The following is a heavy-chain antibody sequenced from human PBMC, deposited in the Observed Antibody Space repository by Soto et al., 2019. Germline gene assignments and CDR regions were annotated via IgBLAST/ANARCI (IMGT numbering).Heavy chain of an antibody. CDR2: VFHTGNT. CDR3: ARKAWVRFDY. D-gene: IGHD7-27*01. CDR1: GDSMTRSVW. J-gene: IGHJ4*02. V-gene: IGHV4-4*02. Sequence: SETLSLTCAVSGDSMTRSVWWTWVRQPPGKGLEWIGEVFHTGNTNYNPSLKSRVTMPVDKSTNEFSLKVTSVTAADTDIYYCARKAWVRFDYWGQGALVTVSS.